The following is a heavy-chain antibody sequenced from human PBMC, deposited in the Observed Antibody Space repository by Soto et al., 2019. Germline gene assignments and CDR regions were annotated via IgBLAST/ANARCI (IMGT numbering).Heavy chain of an antibody. V-gene: IGHV3-23*01. CDR1: GFTFSNYA. CDR3: AKSGYADRYYFDY. Sequence: GGSLRLSCAASGFTFSNYAMTWVRQAPGKGLEWVASISGGGGTTDHADPVKGRFTISRDNSKNTLYLQMNSLRAEDTAVYYCAKSGYADRYYFDYWGQGTLVTVSS. D-gene: IGHD5-12*01. CDR2: ISGGGGTT. J-gene: IGHJ4*02.